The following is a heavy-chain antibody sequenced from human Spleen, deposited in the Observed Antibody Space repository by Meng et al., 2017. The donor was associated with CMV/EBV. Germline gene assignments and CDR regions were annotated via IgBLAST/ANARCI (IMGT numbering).Heavy chain of an antibody. CDR1: GGSFSGYY. CDR3: ARSSGGWYKVAFDY. J-gene: IGHJ4*02. V-gene: IGHV4-34*01. D-gene: IGHD6-19*01. CDR2: INHSGST. Sequence: SETLSLTCAVYGGSFSGYYWSWIRQPPGKGLEWIGEINHSGSTNYNPSLKSRVTISVDTSKNQFSLKLSSVTAADTAVYYCARSSGGWYKVAFDYWGQGTLVTVSS.